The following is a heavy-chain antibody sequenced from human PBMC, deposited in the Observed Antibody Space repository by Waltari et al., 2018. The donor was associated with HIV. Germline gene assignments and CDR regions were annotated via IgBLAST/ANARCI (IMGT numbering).Heavy chain of an antibody. D-gene: IGHD2-2*01. V-gene: IGHV1-18*01. Sequence: QVQLVQSGAEVKKPGASVKVSCKDSGYTFTSCGISWVRQAPGQGLEWMGWVSAYNGNTNYAQKLQGRVTMTTDTSTSTAYMELRSLRSDDTAVYYCARINCTSVSCYASLDYWGQGTLVTVSS. CDR2: VSAYNGNT. CDR1: GYTFTSCG. J-gene: IGHJ4*02. CDR3: ARINCTSVSCYASLDY.